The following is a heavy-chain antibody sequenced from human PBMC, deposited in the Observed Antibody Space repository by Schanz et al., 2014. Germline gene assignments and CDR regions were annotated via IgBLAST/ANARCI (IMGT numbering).Heavy chain of an antibody. CDR3: AREHLDSGDYANDY. J-gene: IGHJ4*02. D-gene: IGHD4-17*01. Sequence: EVHLVESGGGLVQPGGSLRLSCAASGFTFSDYPMNWVRQAPGKGLKWVSYISRRSSTIYYEDSVKGRFTISRDNAKNALYLQMNSLREEDTAVYYWAREHLDSGDYANDYWGQGTLVTVSS. CDR1: GFTFSDYP. V-gene: IGHV3-48*02. CDR2: ISRRSSTI.